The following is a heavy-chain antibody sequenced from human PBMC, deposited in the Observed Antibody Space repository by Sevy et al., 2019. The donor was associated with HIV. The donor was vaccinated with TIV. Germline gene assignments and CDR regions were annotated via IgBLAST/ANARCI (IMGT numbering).Heavy chain of an antibody. CDR2: FDPEDGET. Sequence: ASVKVSCKVSGYTLTELSMHWVRQAPGKGLEWMGGFDPEDGETIYAQKFQGTVTMTEDTSTDTAYMELSSLRSEDTAVYYCATGIAAAAKRDYWGQGTLVTVSS. CDR1: GYTLTELS. CDR3: ATGIAAAAKRDY. J-gene: IGHJ4*02. D-gene: IGHD6-13*01. V-gene: IGHV1-24*01.